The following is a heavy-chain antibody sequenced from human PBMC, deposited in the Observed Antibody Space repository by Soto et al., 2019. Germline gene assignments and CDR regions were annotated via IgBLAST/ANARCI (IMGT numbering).Heavy chain of an antibody. D-gene: IGHD6-19*01. V-gene: IGHV3-30*18. Sequence: GGSLRLSCAASGFTFSSYGMHWVRQAPGKGLEWVAVISYDGRNKYYADAVKGRFTISRDNSKNTLYLQMSSLRAEDTAVYYCVKDGSSGWPYFYDMDVWGQGATVTVSS. J-gene: IGHJ6*02. CDR1: GFTFSSYG. CDR2: ISYDGRNK. CDR3: VKDGSSGWPYFYDMDV.